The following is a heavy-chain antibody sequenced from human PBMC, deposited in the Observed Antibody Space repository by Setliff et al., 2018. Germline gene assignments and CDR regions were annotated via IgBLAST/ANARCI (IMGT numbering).Heavy chain of an antibody. D-gene: IGHD1-1*01. Sequence: SETLSLTCTVSDDSISSRHYYWSWIRQPPGKGLEWIGEINHSGNTNYNPSLKSRVTISVDKSTNQFSLKLNSVTAADTAVYYCARTGTYRYFDYWGRGTLVTVSS. CDR2: INHSGNT. V-gene: IGHV4-39*07. CDR1: DDSISSRHYY. CDR3: ARTGTYRYFDY. J-gene: IGHJ4*02.